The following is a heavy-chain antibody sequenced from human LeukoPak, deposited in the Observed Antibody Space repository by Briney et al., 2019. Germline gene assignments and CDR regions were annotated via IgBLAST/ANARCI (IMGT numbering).Heavy chain of an antibody. D-gene: IGHD6-19*01. Sequence: GGSLRLSCAASGFTFSTYSMNWVRQAPGKGLEWVSYISSSASTTYYADSVKGRFTISRDNAKNSLFLQLNSLRAEDTAVYFCARGQRYSSGWYGDSFDVWGQGTMVTVSS. CDR1: GFTFSTYS. CDR3: ARGQRYSSGWYGDSFDV. CDR2: ISSSASTT. J-gene: IGHJ3*01. V-gene: IGHV3-48*04.